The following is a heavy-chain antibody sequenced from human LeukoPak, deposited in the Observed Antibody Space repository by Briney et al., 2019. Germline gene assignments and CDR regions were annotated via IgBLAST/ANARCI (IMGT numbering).Heavy chain of an antibody. Sequence: GGSLRLSCAASGFTFSSYWMSWVRQAPGKGLEWVATIRPDGSEGYYADSVRGRFTISRDNSKNSFYLQMSSLRAEDTGVFYCARDVAYSAFDYWGQGALVTVSS. CDR2: IRPDGSEG. J-gene: IGHJ4*02. D-gene: IGHD2-21*01. CDR3: ARDVAYSAFDY. V-gene: IGHV3-7*01. CDR1: GFTFSSYW.